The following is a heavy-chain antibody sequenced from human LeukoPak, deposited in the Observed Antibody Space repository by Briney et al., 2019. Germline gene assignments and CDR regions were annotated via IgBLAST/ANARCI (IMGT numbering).Heavy chain of an antibody. CDR2: IWYDGSNI. CDR1: GISFSSHG. D-gene: IGHD5-12*01. Sequence: PGGSLRLSCAASGISFSSHGLHWVRQAPGKGLEWVAVIWYDGSNIYYADSVKGRFTISRDNSKNTLYLQMNSLRAEDTAVYYCARSYSGYDVGYWGQGTLVTVSS. V-gene: IGHV3-33*01. CDR3: ARSYSGYDVGY. J-gene: IGHJ4*02.